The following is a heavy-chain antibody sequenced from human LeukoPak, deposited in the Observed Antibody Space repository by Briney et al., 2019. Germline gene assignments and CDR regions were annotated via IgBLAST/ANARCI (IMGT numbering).Heavy chain of an antibody. Sequence: GSSVEVSCKASGGTFSSYAISWVRQAPGQGLEWMGGIIPIFGTANYAQKFQGRVTITTDESTSTAYMELSSLRSEDTAVYYCARQSGDSSGYFQYYFDYWGQGTLVTVSS. CDR3: ARQSGDSSGYFQYYFDY. V-gene: IGHV1-69*05. CDR1: GGTFSSYA. D-gene: IGHD3-22*01. CDR2: IIPIFGTA. J-gene: IGHJ4*02.